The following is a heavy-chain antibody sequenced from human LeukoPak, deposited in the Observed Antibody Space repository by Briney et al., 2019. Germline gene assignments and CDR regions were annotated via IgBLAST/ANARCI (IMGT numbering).Heavy chain of an antibody. D-gene: IGHD5-18*01. CDR3: ASLDTAKQPLANH. J-gene: IGHJ5*02. CDR2: IREERGQE. CDR1: GFTFSSYW. Sequence: PGGSLRLSYAASGFTFSSYWMSWVRQAPGKGLEWVANIREERGQEYYVDSVKGRFTISKNSAKNSLYLQMNTLRVEDTAMYYCASLDTAKQPLANHWGQGTLVTVSS. V-gene: IGHV3-7*03.